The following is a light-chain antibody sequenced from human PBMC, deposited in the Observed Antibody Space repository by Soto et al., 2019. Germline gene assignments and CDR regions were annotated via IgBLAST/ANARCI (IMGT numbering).Light chain of an antibody. CDR3: QQTYGTPQT. CDR1: QSISSY. J-gene: IGKJ1*01. V-gene: IGKV1-39*01. CDR2: AAS. Sequence: DIQMTQSPSSLSASVGDRVTITCRASQSISSYLNWYQQKPGKAPKLLIYAASSLQSGVPSRFSGSGSGTDFTLTISSLQPEDFATFYCQQTYGTPQTFGQGTKVEMK.